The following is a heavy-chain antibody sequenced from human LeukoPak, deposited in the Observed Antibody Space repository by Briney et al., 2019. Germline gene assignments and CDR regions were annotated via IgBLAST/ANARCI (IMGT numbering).Heavy chain of an antibody. J-gene: IGHJ5*02. Sequence: SETLSLTCTVSGGSISSYYWSWIRQPPGKGLEWIGYTYYSGSANYNPSLKSRVTISVDTSKNQFSLKLSSVTAADTAVYYCARGAPRDYIWGSYRYDWFDPWGQGTLVTVSS. V-gene: IGHV4-59*01. D-gene: IGHD3-16*02. CDR2: TYYSGSA. CDR3: ARGAPRDYIWGSYRYDWFDP. CDR1: GGSISSYY.